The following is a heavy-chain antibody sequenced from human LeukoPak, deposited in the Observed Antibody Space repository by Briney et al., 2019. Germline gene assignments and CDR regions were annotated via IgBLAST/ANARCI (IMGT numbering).Heavy chain of an antibody. CDR1: GDSIRSSY. CDR2: IYTSGST. J-gene: IGHJ5*02. Sequence: NPSETLSLTCTVSGDSIRSSYWSWIRQPARKGLEWIGRIYTSGSTNYNPSLKSRVTISVDTSKNQFSLKLSSVTAADTAVYYCARSPNYDFWSGYLGNNWFDPWGQGTLVTVSS. V-gene: IGHV4-4*07. D-gene: IGHD3-3*01. CDR3: ARSPNYDFWSGYLGNNWFDP.